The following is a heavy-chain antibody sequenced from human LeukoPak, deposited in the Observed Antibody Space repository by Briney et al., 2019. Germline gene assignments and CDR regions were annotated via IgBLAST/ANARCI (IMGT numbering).Heavy chain of an antibody. CDR2: INPNSGGT. J-gene: IGHJ4*02. CDR1: GYTFTGYY. CDR3: ARGYYDILTGYPDQFDY. V-gene: IGHV1-2*02. D-gene: IGHD3-9*01. Sequence: ASVKVSCKASGYTFTGYYMHWVRQAPGQGLEWMGWINPNSGGTNYAQKFQGRVTMTRDTSISTAYMELSRLRSDDTAVYYCARGYYDILTGYPDQFDYWGQGTLVTVSP.